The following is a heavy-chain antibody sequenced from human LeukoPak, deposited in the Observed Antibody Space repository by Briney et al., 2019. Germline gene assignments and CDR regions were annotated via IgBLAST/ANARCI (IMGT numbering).Heavy chain of an antibody. J-gene: IGHJ4*02. Sequence: GGSLRLSCAASGFTFSGYEMNWVRQAPGKGLEWISYINSGTTTYYADSVRGRFTISRDDAKNSLYLQMNSLRVEDTAVYYCARDWGYIAYWGQGTLVTVSS. CDR2: INSGTTT. CDR3: ARDWGYIAY. D-gene: IGHD3-16*01. V-gene: IGHV3-48*03. CDR1: GFTFSGYE.